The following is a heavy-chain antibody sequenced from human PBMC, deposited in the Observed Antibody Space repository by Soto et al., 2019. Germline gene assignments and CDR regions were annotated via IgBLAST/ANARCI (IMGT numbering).Heavy chain of an antibody. J-gene: IGHJ5*02. V-gene: IGHV4-59*01. Sequence: QVQLQESGPGLVKPSETLSLTCTVSGGSISSYYWSWIRQPPGKGLEWIGYIYYSGSTKYNPSFKRRVTISVDTSKNQCSLKLSSVTAADTVVYYCARVIFGRGNWFDPWGQGTRVTVSS. CDR3: ARVIFGRGNWFDP. CDR1: GGSISSYY. CDR2: IYYSGST. D-gene: IGHD3-3*01.